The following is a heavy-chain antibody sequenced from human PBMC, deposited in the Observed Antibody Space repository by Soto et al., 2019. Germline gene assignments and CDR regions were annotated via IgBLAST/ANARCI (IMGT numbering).Heavy chain of an antibody. D-gene: IGHD1-26*01. CDR1: GSTLSDHY. CDR2: SGNKANSDTT. J-gene: IGHJ3*02. V-gene: IGHV3-72*01. CDR3: TRGYSGIDIYAFDI. Sequence: PVGSLRLSCAASGSTLSDHYVDWVRQAPGKGLEWVGRSGNKANSDTTEYGSSAKGRFTISRDDSKNSMYLQMNSLKTEDTAVYYCTRGYSGIDIYAFDIWGQGTLVTVSS.